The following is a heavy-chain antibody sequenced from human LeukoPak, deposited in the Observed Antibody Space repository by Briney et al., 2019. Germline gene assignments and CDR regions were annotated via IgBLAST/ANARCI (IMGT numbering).Heavy chain of an antibody. CDR2: VYSGGST. D-gene: IGHD2-2*01. V-gene: IGHV4-4*07. CDR3: ARGSPSTSAVPAS. CDR1: GGSISGYY. Sequence: SETLSLTCTVSGGSISGYYWSWIRQPAGKGLEWIGRVYSGGSTNYNPSFESRVTMSVDTSKNQISLRLSSVTAAGTAVYYCARGSPSTSAVPASWGQGTLVTVSS. J-gene: IGHJ5*02.